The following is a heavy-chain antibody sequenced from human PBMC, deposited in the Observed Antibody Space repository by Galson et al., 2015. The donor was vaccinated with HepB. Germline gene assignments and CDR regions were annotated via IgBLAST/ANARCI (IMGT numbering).Heavy chain of an antibody. CDR1: GFTFSSYS. V-gene: IGHV3-21*01. D-gene: IGHD1-26*01. CDR2: ISSSSSYI. J-gene: IGHJ6*03. Sequence: SLRLSCAASGFTFSSYSMNWVRQAPGKGLEWVSSISSSSSYIYYADSVKGRFTISRDNAKNSLYLQMNSLRAEDTAVYYCARDLGSGSYYYYYYMDVWGKGTTVTVSS. CDR3: ARDLGSGSYYYYYYMDV.